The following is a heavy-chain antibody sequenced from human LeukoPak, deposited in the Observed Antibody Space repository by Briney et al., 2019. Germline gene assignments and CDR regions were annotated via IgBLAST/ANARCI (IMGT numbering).Heavy chain of an antibody. J-gene: IGHJ4*02. D-gene: IGHD6-13*01. V-gene: IGHV3-23*01. Sequence: GGSLRLSCAASGFTFSSYAMSWVRQAPGKGLEWVSGISGSGRGGSTYYADSVKGRFTISRDNSKNTLYLQMNSLRAEDTAVYYCAKMSEIAAAGTKRAIVFDYWGQGTLVTVSS. CDR1: GFTFSSYA. CDR3: AKMSEIAAAGTKRAIVFDY. CDR2: ISGSGRGGST.